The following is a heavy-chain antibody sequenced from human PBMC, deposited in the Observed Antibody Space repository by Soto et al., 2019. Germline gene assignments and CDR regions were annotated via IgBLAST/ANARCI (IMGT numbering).Heavy chain of an antibody. Sequence: GGSLRLSCAASGFTFSDYYMSWIRQAPGKGLEWVSSITSSGSTTYYTDSVKGRFTISRDNAKNSLYLQMNSLRAEDTAVYYCASERYSYGPYYFDYWGQGTLVTVSS. D-gene: IGHD5-18*01. CDR2: ITSSGSTT. CDR3: ASERYSYGPYYFDY. CDR1: GFTFSDYY. V-gene: IGHV3-11*01. J-gene: IGHJ4*02.